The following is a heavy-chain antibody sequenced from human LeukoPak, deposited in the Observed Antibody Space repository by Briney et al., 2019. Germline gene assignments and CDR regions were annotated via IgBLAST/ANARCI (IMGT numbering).Heavy chain of an antibody. CDR3: ARDAGRYCSGGSCYAFGY. J-gene: IGHJ4*02. D-gene: IGHD2-15*01. CDR1: GGSISSYY. V-gene: IGHV4-59*01. CDR2: IYYSGST. Sequence: PSETLSLTRTVSGGSISSYYWSWIRQPPGKGLEWIGYIYYSGSTNYNPSLKSRVTISVDTSKNQFSLKLSSVTAADTAVYYCARDAGRYCSGGSCYAFGYWSQGTLVTVSS.